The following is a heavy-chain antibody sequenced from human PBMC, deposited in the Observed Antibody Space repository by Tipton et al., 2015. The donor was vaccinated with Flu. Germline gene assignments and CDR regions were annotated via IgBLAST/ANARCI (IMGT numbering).Heavy chain of an antibody. CDR1: GYTFTGYY. Sequence: QVQLVQSGAEVKKPGASVKVSCKASGYTFTGYYIHWVRQAPGQGLEWMGWINPSSGGTNYAQKFQGSVTLTRDTSINTAYMELSSLRSDDTAIYYCARVYCSSITCPPFGYWGQGTLLTVSS. CDR3: ARVYCSSITCPPFGY. V-gene: IGHV1-2*02. J-gene: IGHJ4*02. D-gene: IGHD2-2*01. CDR2: INPSSGGT.